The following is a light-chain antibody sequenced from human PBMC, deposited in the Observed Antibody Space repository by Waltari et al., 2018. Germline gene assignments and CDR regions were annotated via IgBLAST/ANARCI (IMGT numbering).Light chain of an antibody. J-gene: IGLJ2*01. CDR2: DIK. CDR3: CSYAGNSMI. Sequence: QSALTQPRSVSGSPGQSVTISCSVTSSAIGAYMYVSWYQQHPGKAPRLIIYDIKKRPSGVPDRFSGSKSGNTASLTISGLQPDDGADYFCCSYAGNSMIFGGGTMLTVL. V-gene: IGLV2-11*01. CDR1: SSAIGAYMY.